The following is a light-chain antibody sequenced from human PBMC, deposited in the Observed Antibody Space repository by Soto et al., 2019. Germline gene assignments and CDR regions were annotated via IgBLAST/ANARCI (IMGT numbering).Light chain of an antibody. CDR2: GAF. CDR1: QKISSTV. J-gene: IGKJ1*01. V-gene: IGKV3-20*01. CDR3: QYYGNSPLT. Sequence: IVLTQSPGILSLSPGERASLSCRASQKISSTVLAWYQQKPGQAPRLLIYGAFNRATGIPDRFSGGGSGTDFTLTITRLEPEDFAVYYCQYYGNSPLTFGQGTKVDIK.